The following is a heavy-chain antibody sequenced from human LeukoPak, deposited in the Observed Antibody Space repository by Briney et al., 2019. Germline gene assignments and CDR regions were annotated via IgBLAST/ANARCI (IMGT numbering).Heavy chain of an antibody. J-gene: IGHJ4*02. Sequence: GGSLRLSCTASGFTFGDYAMSWFRQAPGKGLEWVGFIRSKAYGGTTEYAASVKGRFTISRDDSKSIAYLQMNSLKTEDTAVYYCSTYYDSSGYYYWNFDYWGQGTLVTVSS. CDR1: GFTFGDYA. D-gene: IGHD3-22*01. V-gene: IGHV3-49*03. CDR2: IRSKAYGGTT. CDR3: STYYDSSGYYYWNFDY.